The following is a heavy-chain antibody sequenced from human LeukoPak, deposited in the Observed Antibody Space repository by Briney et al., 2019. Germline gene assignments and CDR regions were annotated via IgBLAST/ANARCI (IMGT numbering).Heavy chain of an antibody. CDR2: INHSGST. J-gene: IGHJ3*02. D-gene: IGHD6-13*01. Sequence: PSETLSLTCAVYGGSFSGYYWSWIRQPPGKGLEWIGEINHSGSTNYNPSLKSRVTISVDTSKNQFSLKLSSVTAADTAVYYCARERQLPTGDDAFDIWGQGTMVTVSS. CDR3: ARERQLPTGDDAFDI. V-gene: IGHV4-34*01. CDR1: GGSFSGYY.